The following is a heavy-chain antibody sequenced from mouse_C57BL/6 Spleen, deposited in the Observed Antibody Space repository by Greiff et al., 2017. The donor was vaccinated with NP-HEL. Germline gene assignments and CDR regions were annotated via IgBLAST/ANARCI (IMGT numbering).Heavy chain of an antibody. CDR2: IDPSDSYT. V-gene: IGHV1-50*01. CDR1: GYTFTSYW. J-gene: IGHJ2*01. D-gene: IGHD1-1*01. Sequence: QVQLQQSGAELVKPGASVKLSCKASGYTFTSYWMQWVKQRPGQGLEWIGEIDPSDSYTNYNQKFKGKATLTVDTSSSTAYMQLSSLTSEDSAVYYCARNYYGSNYFDYWGQGTTLTVSS. CDR3: ARNYYGSNYFDY.